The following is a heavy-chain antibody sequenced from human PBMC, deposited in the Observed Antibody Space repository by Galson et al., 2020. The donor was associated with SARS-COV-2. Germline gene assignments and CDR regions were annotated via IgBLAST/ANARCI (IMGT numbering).Heavy chain of an antibody. Sequence: GESLKISCAASGFTFSNYAMSWVRQAPGKGLEWVSAISSSSSYIYYADSVKGRFAISRDNAKNSLYLQMNSLRAEDTAVYYCARDLAYCGGDCYYFYYYYYMDVWGKGTTVTVSS. V-gene: IGHV3-21*01. CDR2: ISSSSSYI. CDR1: GFTFSNYA. J-gene: IGHJ6*03. D-gene: IGHD2-21*01. CDR3: ARDLAYCGGDCYYFYYYYYMDV.